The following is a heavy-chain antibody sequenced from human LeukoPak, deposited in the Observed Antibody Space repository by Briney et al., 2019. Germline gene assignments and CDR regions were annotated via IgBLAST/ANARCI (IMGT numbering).Heavy chain of an antibody. V-gene: IGHV3-23*01. J-gene: IGHJ4*02. D-gene: IGHD6-13*01. Sequence: GGSLRLSCAASGFTFSTYAMHWVRQAPGKGLERVSAISGGGESTYYADSVKGRFTISRDNSKNTLYLQMNSLRVEDTAVYYCAKHRSSQAAAGGNYWGQGTLVTVSS. CDR1: GFTFSTYA. CDR3: AKHRSSQAAAGGNY. CDR2: ISGGGEST.